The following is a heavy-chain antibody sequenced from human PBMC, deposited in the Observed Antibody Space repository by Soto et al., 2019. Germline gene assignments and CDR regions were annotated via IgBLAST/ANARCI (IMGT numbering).Heavy chain of an antibody. CDR3: ARHSVGYYYYMDV. J-gene: IGHJ6*03. CDR2: IYYSGST. Sequence: KQSQTLSLTCTVSGGSISSSSYYWGWIRQPPGKGLEWIGSIYYSGSTYYNPSLKSRVTISVDTSKNQFSLKLSSVTAADTAVYYCARHSVGYYYYMDVWGKGTTVTVSS. D-gene: IGHD1-26*01. V-gene: IGHV4-39*01. CDR1: GGSISSSSYY.